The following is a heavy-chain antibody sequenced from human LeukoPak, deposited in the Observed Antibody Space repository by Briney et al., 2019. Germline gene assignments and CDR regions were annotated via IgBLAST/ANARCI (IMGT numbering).Heavy chain of an antibody. V-gene: IGHV1-69*13. CDR1: GGTFGRYS. CDR2: TNPIVGAT. J-gene: IGHJ4*02. D-gene: IGHD4-23*01. CDR3: ARGRVMNDYGGNILEY. Sequence: SVKVSCKASGGTFGRYSISWVRQAPGQGLEWMGGTNPIVGATYYAQKFQGRVTISRDESTSTANMELSSLRPDDTAVYYCARGRVMNDYGGNILEYWGQGTLVTVSS.